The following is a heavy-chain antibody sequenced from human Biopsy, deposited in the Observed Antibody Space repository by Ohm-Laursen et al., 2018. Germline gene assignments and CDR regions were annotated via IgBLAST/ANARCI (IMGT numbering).Heavy chain of an antibody. J-gene: IGHJ4*02. CDR2: ISYNGSNI. CDR1: GFIFSTYV. Sequence: SLRLSCTATGFIFSTYVMHWVRQAPGKGLEWVALISYNGSNIHYAVSVKGRFTISRDNSKNTLYLQMNSLRAEDTAIYSCAGNYGDYYFDFWGRGTLVTVSS. D-gene: IGHD3-10*01. V-gene: IGHV3-30*03. CDR3: AGNYGDYYFDF.